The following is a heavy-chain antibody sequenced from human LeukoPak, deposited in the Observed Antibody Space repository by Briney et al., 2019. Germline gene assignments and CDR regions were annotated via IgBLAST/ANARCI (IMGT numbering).Heavy chain of an antibody. V-gene: IGHV3-30-3*02. D-gene: IGHD3-3*01. CDR2: ISYDGSNK. CDR1: GFTFSSYA. CDR3: AKTNTVFGLKGYMNV. Sequence: GSLRLSCAASGFTFSSYAMHWVRQAPGKGLEWVAVISYDGSNKYYADSVKGRFTFSRDNSKNMLYLQMNSLRVEDTAVYHCAKTNTVFGLKGYMNVWGKGTTVTVSS. J-gene: IGHJ6*03.